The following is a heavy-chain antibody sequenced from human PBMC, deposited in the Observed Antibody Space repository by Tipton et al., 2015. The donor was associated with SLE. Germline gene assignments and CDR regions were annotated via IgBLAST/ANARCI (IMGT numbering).Heavy chain of an antibody. CDR1: GFTFSDYW. D-gene: IGHD6-13*01. CDR3: GSLHSSWYRDAFDI. CDR2: IKGDGSEK. V-gene: IGHV3-7*05. Sequence: SLRLSCAASGFTFSDYWMYWVRQAPGKGLEWVANIKGDGSEKYYVDSVKGRFTISRDNAKNSLYLQMISLRDDDTAVYYCGSLHSSWYRDAFDIWGQGTMVIVSS. J-gene: IGHJ3*02.